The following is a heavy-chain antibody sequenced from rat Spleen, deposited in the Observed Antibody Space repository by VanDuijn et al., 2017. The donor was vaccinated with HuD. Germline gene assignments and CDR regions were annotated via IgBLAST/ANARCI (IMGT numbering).Heavy chain of an antibody. CDR1: GFTFSDYN. Sequence: EVQLVESGGVLVQPGRSLKLSCAASGFTFSDYNMAWVRQAPKKGLEWVTTISYDGSSTYYRDSVKGRFTISRDNAKSTLYLQMDSLRSEDTATYYCARRFDFDYWGQGVMVTVSS. V-gene: IGHV5-7*01. CDR2: ISYDGSST. CDR3: ARRFDFDY. J-gene: IGHJ2*01. D-gene: IGHD4-3*01.